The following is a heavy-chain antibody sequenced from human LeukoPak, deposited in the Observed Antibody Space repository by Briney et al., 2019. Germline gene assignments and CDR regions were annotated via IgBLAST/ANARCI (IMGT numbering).Heavy chain of an antibody. CDR1: GFTFSDYY. Sequence: PGGSLRLSCAASGFTFSDYYMSWILQAPGKELEWVSYISSSGSTIYYADSVKGRFTISRDNAKNSLYLQMNSLRAEDTAVYYCATRDLYYYDSSGYYPFGYWGQGTLVTVSS. CDR2: ISSSGSTI. D-gene: IGHD3-22*01. J-gene: IGHJ4*02. V-gene: IGHV3-11*04. CDR3: ATRDLYYYDSSGYYPFGY.